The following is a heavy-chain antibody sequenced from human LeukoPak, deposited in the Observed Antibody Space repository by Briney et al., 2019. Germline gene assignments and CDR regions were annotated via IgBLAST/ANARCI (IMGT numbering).Heavy chain of an antibody. CDR1: GFTFSSYS. J-gene: IGHJ5*02. V-gene: IGHV3-48*01. CDR3: AREGYYYDSSGYRSWFDP. CDR2: ISSSSSTI. D-gene: IGHD3-22*01. Sequence: PGGSLRLSCAASGFTFSSYSMNWVRQAPGKGLEWVSYISSSSSTIYYADSVKGRFTISRDNAKNSLYLQMSSLRAEDTAVYYCAREGYYYDSSGYRSWFDPWGQGTLVTVSS.